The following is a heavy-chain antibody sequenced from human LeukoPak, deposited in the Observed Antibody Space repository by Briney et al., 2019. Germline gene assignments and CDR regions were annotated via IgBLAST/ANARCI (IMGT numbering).Heavy chain of an antibody. D-gene: IGHD3-9*01. V-gene: IGHV3-23*01. CDR1: GFTFSNYA. CDR2: ILVSGGST. J-gene: IGHJ4*02. Sequence: GGSLRLSCAASGFTFSNYAMSWVRQAPGKGLEWVSAILVSGGSTYYADSVKGRFTVSRDNSRSTLYLQMKSLRAEDTALYYCAKWGDYDVLTGYYVPDYWGQGTRVTVSS. CDR3: AKWGDYDVLTGYYVPDY.